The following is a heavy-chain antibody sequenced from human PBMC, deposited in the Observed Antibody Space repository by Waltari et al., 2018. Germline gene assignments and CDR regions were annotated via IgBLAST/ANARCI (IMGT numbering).Heavy chain of an antibody. CDR3: ATSSGFGMDV. D-gene: IGHD3-3*01. CDR1: GFTFSDSA. Sequence: EVQLVESGGGFVQPGGSLKLSCAASGFTFSDSAMHWVRQASGKGLEWVGRIRSKANSDATAYGASVKGRFTISRDDSKNMAYLEMNSLKTEDTAVYYCATSSGFGMDVWGQGTTVTVSS. CDR2: IRSKANSDAT. J-gene: IGHJ6*02. V-gene: IGHV3-73*01.